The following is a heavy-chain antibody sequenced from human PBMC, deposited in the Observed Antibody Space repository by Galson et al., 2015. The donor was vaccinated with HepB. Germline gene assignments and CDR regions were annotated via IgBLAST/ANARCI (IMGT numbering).Heavy chain of an antibody. V-gene: IGHV3-33*01. D-gene: IGHD3-3*01. Sequence: SLRLSCAASGSPFSSFGMHWVRQAPGEGLEWVAVMWDDGNNKYSKQYADSVKGRFTIPSDSSKSTVFLQMDSLRVEDTAVYYCAREGQYPGVYFQYWGQGTLVTVSS. CDR2: MWDDGNNKYSK. CDR3: AREGQYPGVYFQY. CDR1: GSPFSSFG. J-gene: IGHJ4*02.